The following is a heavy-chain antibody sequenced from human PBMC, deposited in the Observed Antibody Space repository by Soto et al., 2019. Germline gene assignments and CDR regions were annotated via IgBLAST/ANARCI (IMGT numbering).Heavy chain of an antibody. Sequence: QVQLVESGGGVVQPGRSLRLSCAASGFTFSNYGMHWVRQAPGKGLEWVAVISYDGSNKYYADSVKGRFTISRDNSKNTLYLERNSLRAEDTAVYYWAKDRDGYCSGGSCYYFGYWGQGSLVTVSS. CDR1: GFTFSNYG. V-gene: IGHV3-30*18. J-gene: IGHJ4*02. CDR2: ISYDGSNK. CDR3: AKDRDGYCSGGSCYYFGY. D-gene: IGHD2-15*01.